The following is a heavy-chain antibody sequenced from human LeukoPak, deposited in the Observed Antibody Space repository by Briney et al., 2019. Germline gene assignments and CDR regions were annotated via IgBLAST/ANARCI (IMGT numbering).Heavy chain of an antibody. CDR2: ISSSGSDT. D-gene: IGHD4-23*01. J-gene: IGHJ4*02. Sequence: GGSLRLSCAASGFTFSNYEMHWVRQAPGKGLERVSYISSSGSDTYYADSLKGRFTISRDNAKNSLYLHMSSLRAEDTAVYYCARDYGGSSPFDYWGQGTLVTVSS. CDR3: ARDYGGSSPFDY. V-gene: IGHV3-48*03. CDR1: GFTFSNYE.